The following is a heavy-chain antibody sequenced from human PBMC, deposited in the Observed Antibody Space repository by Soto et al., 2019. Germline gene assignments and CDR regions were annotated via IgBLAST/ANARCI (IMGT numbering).Heavy chain of an antibody. CDR3: ARGYASGIYYD. J-gene: IGHJ4*02. CDR1: GFSFSSYS. CDR2: ISSTSKNTI. Sequence: EVQLVESGGGLVQPGGSLRLSCAASGFSFSSYSLTWVRQAPGKGLECVSYISSTSKNTIYYADSVKGRFTISRDNAQNSLYLQMNSLRDEDTAVYYCARGYASGIYYDWGQGALVNVSS. D-gene: IGHD3-10*01. V-gene: IGHV3-48*02.